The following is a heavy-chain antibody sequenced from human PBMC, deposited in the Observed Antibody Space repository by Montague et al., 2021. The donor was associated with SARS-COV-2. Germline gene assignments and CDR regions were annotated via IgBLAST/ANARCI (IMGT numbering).Heavy chain of an antibody. J-gene: IGHJ4*02. CDR2: IYYSGST. CDR1: GGSISSSGYY. Sequence: TLSLTCTVSGGSISSSGYYWSWIRQPPGKGLEWIGCIYYSGSTXYNPSLKSRVTISVDTSKNQFSLKLSSVTAADTAVYYCARARVVLPTTRDWFDYWGQGTLVTVSS. D-gene: IGHD2-2*01. V-gene: IGHV4-30-4*08. CDR3: ARARVVLPTTRDWFDY.